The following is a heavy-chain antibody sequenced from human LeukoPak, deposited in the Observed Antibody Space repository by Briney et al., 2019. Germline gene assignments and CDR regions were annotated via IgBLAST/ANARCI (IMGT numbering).Heavy chain of an antibody. CDR1: GFTFSSYA. CDR3: AREGRGYCSSTSCESRGPYYHGMDV. V-gene: IGHV3-30-3*01. J-gene: IGHJ6*02. Sequence: PGGSLRLSCAASGFTFSSYAMHWVRQAPGKGLEWVAVISYDGSNKYYADSVKGRFTISRDNSKNTLYLQMNSLRAEDTAVYYCAREGRGYCSSTSCESRGPYYHGMDVWGQGTTVTVSS. D-gene: IGHD2-2*01. CDR2: ISYDGSNK.